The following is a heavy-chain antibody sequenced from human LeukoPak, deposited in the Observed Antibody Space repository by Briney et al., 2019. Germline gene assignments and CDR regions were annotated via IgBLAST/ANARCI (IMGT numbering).Heavy chain of an antibody. CDR2: MREDGTEI. CDR3: ARGGATRGRFEN. Sequence: GGSLRLSCAASGFPFDVQTMSWVRQAPGKGLDWVASMREDGTEINYVDSVKGRLTISRDNPKNSLYLQMNSLRVEDTAVYYCARGGATRGRFENWGQGTLVTVSS. D-gene: IGHD1-26*01. J-gene: IGHJ4*02. CDR1: GFPFDVQT. V-gene: IGHV3-7*01.